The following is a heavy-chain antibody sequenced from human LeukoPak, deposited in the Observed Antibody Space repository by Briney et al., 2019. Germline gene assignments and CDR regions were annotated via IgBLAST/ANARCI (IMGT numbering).Heavy chain of an antibody. V-gene: IGHV4-34*01. CDR3: ARVPLWWLSPFDF. CDR2: INNRGST. J-gene: IGHJ4*02. Sequence: PSETLSLTCAVSGGSLSPHYWSWIRRPLGKGLEWIGEINNRGSTNYIPSLRGRATISVDTSKNQFSLRLTSVTGADTAGYCGARVPLWWLSPFDFWGQGTLATASS. D-gene: IGHD5-12*01. CDR1: GGSLSPHY.